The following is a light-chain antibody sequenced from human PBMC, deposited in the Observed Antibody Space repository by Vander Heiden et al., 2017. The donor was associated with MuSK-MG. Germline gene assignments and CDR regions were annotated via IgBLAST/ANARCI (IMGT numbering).Light chain of an antibody. CDR1: QGVSNN. V-gene: IGKV3-15*01. CDR3: QKYNNWPRT. CDR2: GAS. J-gene: IGKJ1*01. Sequence: IEMTHSPATLSVSPGERATLTCRASQGVSNNLAWYQQKPGQVPRLLIYGASTRATGIPARFSGSGSGTEFTLTISSLQSEDFAVYYCQKYNNWPRTFGQGTKVEIK.